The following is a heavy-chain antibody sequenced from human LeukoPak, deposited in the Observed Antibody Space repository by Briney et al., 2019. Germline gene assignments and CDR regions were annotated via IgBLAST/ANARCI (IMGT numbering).Heavy chain of an antibody. Sequence: GGSLRLSCTASGFTFGDYAMSWVRQAPGKGLEWVGFIRSKAYGGTTEYAASVKGRFTISRDDSKSIAYLQMNSLKTEDTAVYYCTRVKSYYDFWSGYYRRVDYYYCYMDVWGKGTTVTVSS. CDR1: GFTFGDYA. CDR2: IRSKAYGGTT. CDR3: TRVKSYYDFWSGYYRRVDYYYCYMDV. V-gene: IGHV3-49*04. D-gene: IGHD3-3*01. J-gene: IGHJ6*03.